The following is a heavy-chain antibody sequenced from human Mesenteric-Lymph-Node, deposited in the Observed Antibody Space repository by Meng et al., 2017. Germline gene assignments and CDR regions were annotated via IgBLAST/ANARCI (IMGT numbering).Heavy chain of an antibody. CDR3: ASIAVAGSWFDP. J-gene: IGHJ5*02. D-gene: IGHD6-19*01. CDR2: INHSGST. Sequence: VPLQEGGGGLVKPSWTLLPSCAVYGGSFSGYSWSWIRQPPGKGLEWIGEINHSGSTNYNPSLKSRVTISVDTSKNQFSLKLSSVTAADTAVYYCASIAVAGSWFDPWGQGTLVTVSS. V-gene: IGHV4-34*02. CDR1: GGSFSGYS.